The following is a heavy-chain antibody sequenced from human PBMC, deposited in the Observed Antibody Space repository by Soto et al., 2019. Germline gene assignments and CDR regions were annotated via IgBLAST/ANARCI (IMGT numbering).Heavy chain of an antibody. CDR1: GFTFSSYS. J-gene: IGHJ4*02. D-gene: IGHD5-12*01. Sequence: HPGGSLRLSCAASGFTFSSYSMNWVRQAPGKGLEWVSYISSSSSTIYYADSVKGRFTISRDNAKNSLYLQMNSLRAEDTAVYYCAREAGGYSGYAHSYYFDYWGQGTLVTVSS. CDR3: AREAGGYSGYAHSYYFDY. CDR2: ISSSSSTI. V-gene: IGHV3-48*01.